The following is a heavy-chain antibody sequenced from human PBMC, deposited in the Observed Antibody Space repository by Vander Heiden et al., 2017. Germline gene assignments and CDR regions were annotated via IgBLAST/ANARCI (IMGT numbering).Heavy chain of an antibody. CDR1: GYTFTGYY. CDR3: ARDQGYGAAIIDDY. J-gene: IGHJ4*02. D-gene: IGHD3-10*01. Sequence: QVQLVQSGAEVKKSGASVKVSCKASGYTFTGYYMHWVRQAPGQGLEWMGWINPNSGGTNYAEKFQGRVTLTRDTSISTAFMELSSLRSDDTALYYCARDQGYGAAIIDDYWGQGTLVTVSS. CDR2: INPNSGGT. V-gene: IGHV1-2*02.